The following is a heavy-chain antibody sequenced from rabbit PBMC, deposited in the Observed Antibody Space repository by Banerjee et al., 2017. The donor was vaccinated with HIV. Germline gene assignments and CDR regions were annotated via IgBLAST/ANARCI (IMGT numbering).Heavy chain of an antibody. CDR2: IGTGSGTT. Sequence: QEQLKETGGGLVQPGGSLTLSCKGSGFDFSGYYMSWVRQAPGKGLELGGCIGTGSGTTYYASWAKGRFTISKTSSTTVTLQMTSLTAADTATYFCARTNYAGYGYGFNLWGQGTLVTVS. V-gene: IGHV1S45*01. D-gene: IGHD6-1*01. CDR1: GFDFSGYYM. J-gene: IGHJ4*01. CDR3: ARTNYAGYGYGFNL.